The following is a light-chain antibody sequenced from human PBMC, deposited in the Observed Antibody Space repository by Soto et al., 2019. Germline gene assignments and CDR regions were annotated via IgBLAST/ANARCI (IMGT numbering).Light chain of an antibody. J-gene: IGKJ5*01. V-gene: IGKV3-15*01. CDR2: GAS. Sequence: EIVMTQSPATLSVSPGERATVSCRASQSVRANVAWYQQKPGQAPRLLIYGASTRATGVPARFSGSGSGTEFTLTISSLQSEDFATYYCQQANSFPITFGQGTRLEIK. CDR1: QSVRAN. CDR3: QQANSFPIT.